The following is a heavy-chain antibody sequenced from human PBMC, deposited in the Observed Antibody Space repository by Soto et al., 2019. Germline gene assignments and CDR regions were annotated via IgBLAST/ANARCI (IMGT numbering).Heavy chain of an antibody. J-gene: IGHJ4*02. CDR3: ARGSSGWSGGVFDY. V-gene: IGHV1-2*02. D-gene: IGHD6-19*01. CDR1: GYTFTGYY. CDR2: INPNSGDT. Sequence: GASVKVSCKASGYTFTGYYIHWVRQAPGQGLEWMGWINPNSGDTTSAQKLQGRVTMTRDTSVSTAYMELSRLRSDDTAVYYCARGSSGWSGGVFDYWGQGTLVTVSS.